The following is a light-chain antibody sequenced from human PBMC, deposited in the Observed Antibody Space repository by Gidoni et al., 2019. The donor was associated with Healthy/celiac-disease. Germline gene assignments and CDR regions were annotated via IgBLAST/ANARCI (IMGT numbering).Light chain of an antibody. CDR3: CSYAGSSTLVV. CDR2: EGS. CDR1: SSDVGSYNL. V-gene: IGLV2-23*01. J-gene: IGLJ2*01. Sequence: QSALTQPASVSGTPGQSITISCTGTSSDVGSYNLVSWYQQQPGKAPKLMSYEGSNRPSGVSNRFSGSKFGNTASLTIAGLQAEDEADDYCCSYAGSSTLVVFGGGTKLTVL.